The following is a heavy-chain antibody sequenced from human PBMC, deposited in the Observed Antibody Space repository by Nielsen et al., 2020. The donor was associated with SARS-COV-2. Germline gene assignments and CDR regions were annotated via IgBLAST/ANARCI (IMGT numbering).Heavy chain of an antibody. CDR3: ARVEGGTYYYGSGSYNNYDY. D-gene: IGHD3-10*01. J-gene: IGHJ4*02. Sequence: SETLSLTCTVSGGSISSGDYYWSWIRQPPGKGLEWIGYIYYSGSTYYNPSLKSRVTISVDTSKNQFSLKLSSVTAADTAVYYCARVEGGTYYYGSGSYNNYDYWGQGTLVTVSS. CDR1: GGSISSGDYY. CDR2: IYYSGST. V-gene: IGHV4-30-4*01.